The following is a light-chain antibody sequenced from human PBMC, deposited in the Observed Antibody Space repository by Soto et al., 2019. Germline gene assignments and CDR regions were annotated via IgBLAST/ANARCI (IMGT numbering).Light chain of an antibody. Sequence: ETVLTQSPGTLSLSPGERATLSCRTSQRVSSSYLAWYQQKPGQAPRLLIYGASSRATGIPDRFSGSGSGTDFTLTISRLEPEDFAVYYRQQYGSSAMYTFGQGTKLEIK. J-gene: IGKJ2*01. CDR2: GAS. V-gene: IGKV3-20*01. CDR3: QQYGSSAMYT. CDR1: QRVSSSY.